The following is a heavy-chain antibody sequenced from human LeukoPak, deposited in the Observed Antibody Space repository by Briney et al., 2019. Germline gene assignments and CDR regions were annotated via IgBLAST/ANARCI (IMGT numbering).Heavy chain of an antibody. J-gene: IGHJ5*02. CDR3: ARDSSGYYYPSPFDGWFDP. D-gene: IGHD3-22*01. CDR1: GGSITTNTYY. CDR2: IYTSGST. Sequence: SETLSLTCTVSGGSITTNTYYWGWLHQPPGKGLEWIGRIYTSGSTNYNPSLKSRVTMSVDTSKNQFSLKLSSVTAADTAVYYCARDSSGYYYPSPFDGWFDPWGQGTLVTVSS. V-gene: IGHV4-39*07.